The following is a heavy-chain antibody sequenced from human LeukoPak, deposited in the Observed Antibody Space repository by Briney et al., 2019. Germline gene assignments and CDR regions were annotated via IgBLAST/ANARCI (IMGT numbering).Heavy chain of an antibody. CDR1: GFTFSDHY. D-gene: IGHD6-13*01. V-gene: IGHV3-72*01. Sequence: PGGSLRLSCAASGFTFSDHYMDWVRQAPGKGLEWVGRTRNKANSYTTEYAASVKGRFTISRDDSKNSLYLQMNSLKTEDTAVYYCARVSAAGTDYWGQGTLVTVSS. CDR2: TRNKANSYTT. J-gene: IGHJ4*02. CDR3: ARVSAAGTDY.